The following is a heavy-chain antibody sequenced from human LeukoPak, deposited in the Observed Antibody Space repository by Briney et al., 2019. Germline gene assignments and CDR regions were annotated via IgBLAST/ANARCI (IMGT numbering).Heavy chain of an antibody. CDR1: GFTFGSYW. J-gene: IGHJ4*02. Sequence: PGGSLRLSCAASGFTFGSYWMSWVRQAPGKGLEWVANIKQDGSEKYYVDSVKGRFTISRDNAKNSLYLQMNSLRAEDTAVYYCARDRILYYYDSSGYHTAFDYWGQGTLVTASS. D-gene: IGHD3-22*01. CDR3: ARDRILYYYDSSGYHTAFDY. V-gene: IGHV3-7*03. CDR2: IKQDGSEK.